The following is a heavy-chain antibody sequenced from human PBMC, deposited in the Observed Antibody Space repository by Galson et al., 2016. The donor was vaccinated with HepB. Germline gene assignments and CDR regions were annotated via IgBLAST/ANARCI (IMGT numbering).Heavy chain of an antibody. D-gene: IGHD3-3*01. Sequence: SETLSLTCTVSGGSVSSGSYYWSWIRQPPGKGLEWIGYIYYNGSTNYNPSLKSRVTISADTSKNQFSLKLSSVTAADTAVYYCAGDLAAPEHDFWSGFYPPRDYNWLDPWGQGTLVTVSS. J-gene: IGHJ5*02. CDR3: AGDLAAPEHDFWSGFYPPRDYNWLDP. CDR1: GGSVSSGSYY. CDR2: IYYNGST. V-gene: IGHV4-61*01.